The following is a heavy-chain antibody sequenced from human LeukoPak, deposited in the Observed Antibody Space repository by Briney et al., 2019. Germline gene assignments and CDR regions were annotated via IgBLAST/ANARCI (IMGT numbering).Heavy chain of an antibody. D-gene: IGHD1-20*01. J-gene: IGHJ4*02. Sequence: GGSLRLSCAASGFTFSSYDMHWVRQATGKGLEWVSAIGTAGDTYYPGSVKGRFTISRENAKNSLYLQMNSLRAGDTAVYYCARDPTGITGTSFFDYWGQGTLVTVSS. CDR3: ARDPTGITGTSFFDY. CDR1: GFTFSSYD. V-gene: IGHV3-13*04. CDR2: IGTAGDT.